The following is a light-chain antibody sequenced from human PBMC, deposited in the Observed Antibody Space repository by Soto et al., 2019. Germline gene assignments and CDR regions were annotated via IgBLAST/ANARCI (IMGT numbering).Light chain of an antibody. Sequence: DIQMTQSPSTLPASVGDRVTITCRASQSISSWLAWYQQKPGKAPKLLIYRASNLESGVPSRFTGSGSGTEFTLTISSLQPDDFATYYCQQYKSSILTFGPGTKVDIK. V-gene: IGKV1-5*03. CDR1: QSISSW. CDR3: QQYKSSILT. CDR2: RAS. J-gene: IGKJ3*01.